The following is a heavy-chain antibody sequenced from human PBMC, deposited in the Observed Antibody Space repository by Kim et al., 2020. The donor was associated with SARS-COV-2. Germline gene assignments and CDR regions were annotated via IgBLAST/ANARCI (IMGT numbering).Heavy chain of an antibody. CDR3: ARVSSIFGVVITPLSYYYGMDV. J-gene: IGHJ6*02. Sequence: ASVKVSCKASGYTFTGYYMHWVRQAPGQGLEWMGRINPNSGGTNYAQKFQGRVTMTRDTSISTAYMELSRLRSDDTAVYYCARVSSIFGVVITPLSYYYGMDVWGQGTTVTVSS. CDR1: GYTFTGYY. CDR2: INPNSGGT. V-gene: IGHV1-2*06. D-gene: IGHD3-3*01.